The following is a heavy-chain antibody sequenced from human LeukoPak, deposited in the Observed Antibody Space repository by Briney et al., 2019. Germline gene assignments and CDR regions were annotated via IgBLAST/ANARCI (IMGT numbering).Heavy chain of an antibody. V-gene: IGHV3-23*01. J-gene: IGHJ5*02. D-gene: IGHD3-3*01. Sequence: GGSLRLSCAASGFTFSIYAMSWVRQSPGKGLEWASGISGSGGATYYADSVRGRFTISRDNSRNTLYLHMNSLRAEDTAVYYCAKITYYDFWSGPNWFDPWGQGTLVTVSS. CDR1: GFTFSIYA. CDR3: AKITYYDFWSGPNWFDP. CDR2: ISGSGGAT.